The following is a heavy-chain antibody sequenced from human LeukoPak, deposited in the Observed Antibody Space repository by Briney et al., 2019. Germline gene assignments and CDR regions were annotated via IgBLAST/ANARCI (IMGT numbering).Heavy chain of an antibody. CDR1: GYTFTRYD. J-gene: IGHJ5*02. CDR2: MNPNSGNT. V-gene: IGHV1-8*01. D-gene: IGHD6-19*01. CDR3: ARGWIAVAGTSDNWFDP. Sequence: ASVKVSCKASGYTFTRYDINWVRQATGQGLEWMGWMNPNSGNTGYAQKFQGRVTMTRNTSISTAYMELSSLRSEDTAVYYCARGWIAVAGTSDNWFDPWGQGTLVTVSS.